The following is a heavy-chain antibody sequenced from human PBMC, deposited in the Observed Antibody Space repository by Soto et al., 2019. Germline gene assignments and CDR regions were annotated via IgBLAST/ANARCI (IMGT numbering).Heavy chain of an antibody. J-gene: IGHJ4*02. CDR3: AGGTGTMARAVLLE. CDR2: IFYTGSS. CDR1: GDPLSSGDYY. Sequence: QVQLQESGPGLVKPSQTLSLTCTVSGDPLSSGDYYWSWIRQRPGKGLEWIGYIFYTGSSYYNPSLRSRVSISVDTSKNQFSLNVDSVSAADTAVYYCAGGTGTMARAVLLEWGQGTLITVSS. D-gene: IGHD3-3*01. V-gene: IGHV4-30-4*01.